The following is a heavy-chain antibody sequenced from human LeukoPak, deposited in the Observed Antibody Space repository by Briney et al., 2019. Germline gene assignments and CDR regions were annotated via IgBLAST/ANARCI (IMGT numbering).Heavy chain of an antibody. CDR3: ARAPGHSGSYFSFDY. CDR1: GYTFTSYY. J-gene: IGHJ4*02. CDR2: INPSGGST. D-gene: IGHD1-26*01. Sequence: ASVKVSCKASGYTFTSYYMHWVRQAPGQGLEWMGIINPSGGSTSYAQKFQGRVAMTRDTSTSTVYMELSSLRSEDTAVYYCARAPGHSGSYFSFDYWGQGTLVTVSS. V-gene: IGHV1-46*01.